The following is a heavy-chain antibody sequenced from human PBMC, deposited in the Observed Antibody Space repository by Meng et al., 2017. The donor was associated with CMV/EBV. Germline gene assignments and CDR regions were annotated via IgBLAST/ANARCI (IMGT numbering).Heavy chain of an antibody. V-gene: IGHV3-53*01. CDR1: FTVGSNY. D-gene: IGHD2-2*02. CDR3: ASGYCSSTSCYTGIEQH. CDR2: IYSGGST. Sequence: FTVGSNYMSWVRQAPGKGLEWVSVIYSGGSTYYADSVKGRFTISRDNSKNTLYLQMNSLRAEDTAVYYCASGYCSSTSCYTGIEQHWGQGTLVTVSS. J-gene: IGHJ1*01.